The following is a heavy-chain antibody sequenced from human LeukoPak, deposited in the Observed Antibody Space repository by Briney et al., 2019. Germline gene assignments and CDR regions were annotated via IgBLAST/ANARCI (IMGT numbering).Heavy chain of an antibody. D-gene: IGHD5-18*01. Sequence: GGSLRLSCAASGFTFSSDWIHSVRHAPGEGLGWVSRTNSDGSSTSYAASVKGRFTISRDNVKNTVYLQMNSLRAEDTAVYYCTRGGGGNSFGQFHCWGQGTLGTVS. V-gene: IGHV3-74*01. CDR2: TNSDGSST. J-gene: IGHJ4*02. CDR3: TRGGGGNSFGQFHC. CDR1: GFTFSSDW.